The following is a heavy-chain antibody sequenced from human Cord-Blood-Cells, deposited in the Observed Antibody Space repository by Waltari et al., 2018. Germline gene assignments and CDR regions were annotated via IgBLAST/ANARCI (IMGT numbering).Heavy chain of an antibody. J-gene: IGHJ3*02. Sequence: QVQLVQSGGEVKKPGSSVTVSCKASGGTFSSYAISWVRQAPGQGLEWMGGIIPIFGTANYAQKFQGRVTITADESTSTAYMELSSLRSEDTAVYYCASNYYDSSGYYDAFDIWGQGTMVTVSS. CDR1: GGTFSSYA. V-gene: IGHV1-69*01. D-gene: IGHD3-22*01. CDR2: IIPIFGTA. CDR3: ASNYYDSSGYYDAFDI.